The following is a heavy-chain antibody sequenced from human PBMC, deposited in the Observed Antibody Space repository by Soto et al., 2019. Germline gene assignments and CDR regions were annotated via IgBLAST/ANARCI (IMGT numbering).Heavy chain of an antibody. V-gene: IGHV4-4*02. Sequence: AGTLCLTCAVSGGSISSSNWWRLVRQPPGKGLEWIGESYHSGSTNYDPSVKSRVTISVDNSKNQFSLKLSSVSATDNDEYYCXRSWSSYGYIVGYGMDVWGQGTTVTVSS. CDR3: XRSWSSYGYIVGYGMDV. D-gene: IGHD5-18*01. CDR1: GGSISSSNW. J-gene: IGHJ6*02. CDR2: SYHSGST.